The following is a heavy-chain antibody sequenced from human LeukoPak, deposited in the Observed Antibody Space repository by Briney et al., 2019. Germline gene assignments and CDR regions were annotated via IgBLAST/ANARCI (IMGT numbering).Heavy chain of an antibody. CDR2: ISSSSSTI. D-gene: IGHD3-22*01. V-gene: IGHV3-48*02. CDR3: AGDPDSSGYYWYFDL. Sequence: GGSLRLSCAASGFTFRSYSMNWVRQAPGKGPEWVSYISSSSSTIYHADSVKGRFTISRDNAKNSLYLQMNSLRDEDTAVYYCAGDPDSSGYYWYFDLWGRGTLVTVSS. J-gene: IGHJ2*01. CDR1: GFTFRSYS.